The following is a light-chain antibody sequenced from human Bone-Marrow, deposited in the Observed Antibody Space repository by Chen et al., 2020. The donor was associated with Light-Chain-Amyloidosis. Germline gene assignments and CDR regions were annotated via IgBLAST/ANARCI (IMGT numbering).Light chain of an antibody. CDR3: QSYQGSSQGV. J-gene: IGLJ3*02. CDR1: SGSIATNY. Sequence: NFMLTQPHSVSESPGKTGIISCTRSSGSIATNYVQWYQQRPGSSPTTVIYEDDQRPSGVPDRFSGSIDRSPNSASLTISGLKTEDEADYYCQSYQGSSQGVFGGGTKLTVL. V-gene: IGLV6-57*01. CDR2: EDD.